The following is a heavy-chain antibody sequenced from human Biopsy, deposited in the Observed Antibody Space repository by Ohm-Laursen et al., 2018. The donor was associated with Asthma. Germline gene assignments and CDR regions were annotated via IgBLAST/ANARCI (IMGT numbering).Heavy chain of an antibody. CDR1: GGSVSTGSYY. V-gene: IGHV4-61*01. CDR3: ARGPNDHGSGRAPIGMDV. D-gene: IGHD3-10*01. Sequence: TLSLTCAVSGGSVSTGSYYWSWLRQPPGKGLEWLGYIHYTGSDNYNPSLKSRVTISVDTSKNQFSLRLNSVTAADTAVYYCARGPNDHGSGRAPIGMDVWGQGTTVTVSS. CDR2: IHYTGSD. J-gene: IGHJ6*02.